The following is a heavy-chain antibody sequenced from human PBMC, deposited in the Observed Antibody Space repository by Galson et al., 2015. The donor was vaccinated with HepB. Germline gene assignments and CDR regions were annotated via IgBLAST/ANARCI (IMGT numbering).Heavy chain of an antibody. CDR1: GFTFTNFW. Sequence: SLRLSCAASGFTFTNFWMHWVRQAPGKGLVWVSRINSDGRSITYADSVRGRFTISRDNAKNTLYLQMNSLRAEDTAVYYCARGPDLLAGYYGDFEYWGQGTLVTVSS. V-gene: IGHV3-74*01. J-gene: IGHJ4*02. D-gene: IGHD3-9*01. CDR2: INSDGRSI. CDR3: ARGPDLLAGYYGDFEY.